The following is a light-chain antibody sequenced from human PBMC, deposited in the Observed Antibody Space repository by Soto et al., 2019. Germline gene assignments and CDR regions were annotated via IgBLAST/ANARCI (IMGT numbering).Light chain of an antibody. J-gene: IGKJ5*01. CDR2: RAS. V-gene: IGKV3-15*01. Sequence: EVLMTQSPDTLYVSPGERVTLSCRASQSVSDKLAWYQQKPGQGPRLLVYRASTRTLGIPARFSGSESGTEFTLTISSPQSEDFAIYYCQQYNTWPITFGQGTRLEI. CDR3: QQYNTWPIT. CDR1: QSVSDK.